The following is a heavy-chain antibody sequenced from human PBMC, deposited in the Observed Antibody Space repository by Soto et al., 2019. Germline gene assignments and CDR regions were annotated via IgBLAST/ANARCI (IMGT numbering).Heavy chain of an antibody. Sequence: QVQLVQSGPEVKKPGASVKVSCKGSGYTFNSFGISWVRQAPGQGLEWMGWISGYNANTKYAQKFQGRVTMTTDTSTSTAYMDLRSLRSDDTAVYYCERYFWSGRLPYHFDFWGQGTLVTVSS. CDR3: ERYFWSGRLPYHFDF. CDR1: GYTFNSFG. J-gene: IGHJ4*02. CDR2: ISGYNANT. D-gene: IGHD3-3*01. V-gene: IGHV1-18*01.